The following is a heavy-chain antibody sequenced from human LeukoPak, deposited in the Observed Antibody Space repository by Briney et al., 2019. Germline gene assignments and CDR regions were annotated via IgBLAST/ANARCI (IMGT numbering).Heavy chain of an antibody. CDR3: ARSEYCSSTSCPRVEFDY. V-gene: IGHV1-18*01. Sequence: EASVKVSCKASGYTFTSYGISWVRQAPGQGLEWMGWISAYNGNTNYAQKLQGRVTMTTDTSTSTAYMELRSPRSDDTAVYYCARSEYCSSTSCPRVEFDYWGQGTLVTVSS. J-gene: IGHJ4*02. CDR2: ISAYNGNT. D-gene: IGHD2-2*01. CDR1: GYTFTSYG.